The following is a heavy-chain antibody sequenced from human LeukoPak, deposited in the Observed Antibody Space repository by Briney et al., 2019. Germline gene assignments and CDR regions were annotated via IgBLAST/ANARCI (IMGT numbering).Heavy chain of an antibody. V-gene: IGHV4-34*01. J-gene: IGHJ5*02. Sequence: SETLSLTCAVYGGSFSGFYWSWIRQPPGKGLEWIGEINHSGSTNYNPSLKSRVTISVDTSKNQFSLKLSSVTAADTAVYYCARGRSSWSSGTWFDPWGQGTLVTVSS. CDR3: ARGRSSWSSGTWFDP. CDR2: INHSGST. D-gene: IGHD6-13*01. CDR1: GGSFSGFY.